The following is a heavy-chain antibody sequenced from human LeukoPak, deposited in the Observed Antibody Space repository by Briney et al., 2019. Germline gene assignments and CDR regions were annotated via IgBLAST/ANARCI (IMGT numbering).Heavy chain of an antibody. CDR1: GFTFNTYW. Sequence: GGSLRLSCAASGFTFNTYWMHWVRQAPGKGLVWVSLISIDGDTTSYADSVRGRFTVSRDNAKNTLYLQMNSLRAEDTAVYYCVKESSYALPDYWGQGTLVTVSS. CDR2: ISIDGDTT. D-gene: IGHD6-6*01. CDR3: VKESSYALPDY. V-gene: IGHV3-74*01. J-gene: IGHJ4*02.